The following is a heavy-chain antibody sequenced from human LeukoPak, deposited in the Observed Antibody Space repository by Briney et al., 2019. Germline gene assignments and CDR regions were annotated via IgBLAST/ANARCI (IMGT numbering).Heavy chain of an antibody. J-gene: IGHJ6*03. V-gene: IGHV4-34*01. D-gene: IGHD3-22*01. CDR2: INHSGST. CDR1: GGSFSGYY. Sequence: KPSETLSLTCAVYGGSFSGYYWSWIRQPPGKGLEWIGEINHSGSTNYNPSLKSRVTISVDTSKNQFSLKLSSVTAADTAVYYCARVYGYYYYYMDVWGKGTTVTISS. CDR3: ARVYGYYYYYMDV.